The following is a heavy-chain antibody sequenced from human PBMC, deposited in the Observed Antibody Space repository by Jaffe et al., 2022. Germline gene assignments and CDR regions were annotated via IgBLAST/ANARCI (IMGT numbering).Heavy chain of an antibody. CDR2: IYYSGST. CDR1: GGSISSYY. J-gene: IGHJ6*03. Sequence: QVQLQESGPGLVKPSETLSLTCTVSGGSISSYYWSWIRQPPGKGLEWIGYIYYSGSTNYNPSLKSRVTISVDTSKNQFSLKLSSVTAADTAVYYCARVPPYYGSGSYSYYYYYYMDVWGKGTTVTVSS. CDR3: ARVPPYYGSGSYSYYYYYYMDV. D-gene: IGHD3-10*01. V-gene: IGHV4-59*01.